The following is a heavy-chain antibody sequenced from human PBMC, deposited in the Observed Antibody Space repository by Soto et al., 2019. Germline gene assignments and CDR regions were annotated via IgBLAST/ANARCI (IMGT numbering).Heavy chain of an antibody. D-gene: IGHD2-15*01. CDR2: INSDGSVS. Sequence: EVQLVESGGGLVQPGGSLRLSCAASGFTFSNYWMYWVRQAPGKGLEWVSRINSDGSVSSYADSVKGRLTISRDNVKNTLYLQMDSLRAEDTAVYYCARGDCVGGSCYSLAGSFYYDMDAWGKWTTVTVFS. J-gene: IGHJ6*03. CDR1: GFTFSNYW. V-gene: IGHV3-74*02. CDR3: ARGDCVGGSCYSLAGSFYYDMDA.